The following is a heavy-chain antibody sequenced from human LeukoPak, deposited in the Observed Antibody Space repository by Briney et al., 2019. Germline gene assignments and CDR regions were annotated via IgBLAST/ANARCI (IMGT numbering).Heavy chain of an antibody. CDR3: ARDSIAVAGIDY. Sequence: SETLSLTCTVSGGSVSSGSYYWSWIRQPPGKGLEWIGYIYYSGSTNYNPSLKSRVTISVDTSKNQFSLKLSSVTAADTAAYYCARDSIAVAGIDYWGQGTLVTVSS. V-gene: IGHV4-61*01. D-gene: IGHD6-19*01. CDR1: GGSVSSGSYY. J-gene: IGHJ4*02. CDR2: IYYSGST.